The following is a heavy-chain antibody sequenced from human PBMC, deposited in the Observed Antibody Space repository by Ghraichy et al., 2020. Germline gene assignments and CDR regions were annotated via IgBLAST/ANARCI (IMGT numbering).Heavy chain of an antibody. CDR3: ARNVGARGAGVIDAFDI. J-gene: IGHJ3*02. CDR2: ISAYNGNT. V-gene: IGHV1-18*04. CDR1: GYTFTSYG. D-gene: IGHD3-10*01. Sequence: ASVKVSCKASGYTFTSYGISWVRQAPGQGLEWMGWISAYNGNTNYAQKLQGRVTMTTDTSTSTAYMELRSLRSDDTAVYYCARNVGARGAGVIDAFDIWGQGTMVTVSS.